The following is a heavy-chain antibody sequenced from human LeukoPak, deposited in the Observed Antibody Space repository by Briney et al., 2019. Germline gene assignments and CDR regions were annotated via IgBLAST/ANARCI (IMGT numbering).Heavy chain of an antibody. J-gene: IGHJ4*02. CDR2: IWYDGSNK. Sequence: GGSLRLSCAASGFTFSSYGMHWVRQAPGKGLEWVAVIWYDGSNKYYADSVKGRFTISRDNSKNTLYLQMNSLRAEVTAVYYCARGPGIAAAGTDYWGQGTLVTVSS. D-gene: IGHD6-13*01. CDR1: GFTFSSYG. CDR3: ARGPGIAAAGTDY. V-gene: IGHV3-33*01.